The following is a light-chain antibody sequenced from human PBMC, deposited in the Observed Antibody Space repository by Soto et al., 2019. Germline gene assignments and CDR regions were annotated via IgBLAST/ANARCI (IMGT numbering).Light chain of an antibody. CDR3: QSFDSSLNGWV. CDR1: SSNIGAGHD. Sequence: QSVLTQSPSVSGAPGQRVTISCTGSSSNIGAGHDVHWYQQVPGTAPKLLVSGNTNRPSGVPDRFSGSNSGTSASLAITGLQAEDEADYYCQSFDSSLNGWVFGGGTKLTVL. J-gene: IGLJ3*02. CDR2: GNT. V-gene: IGLV1-40*01.